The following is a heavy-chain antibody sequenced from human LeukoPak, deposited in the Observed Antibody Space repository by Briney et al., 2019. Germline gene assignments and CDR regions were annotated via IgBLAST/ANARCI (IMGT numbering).Heavy chain of an antibody. CDR1: GYTFTDYF. D-gene: IGHD3-9*01. J-gene: IGHJ3*02. CDR3: ARGEDYDILSALDI. CDR2: INPNTGRA. V-gene: IGHV1-2*02. Sequence: ASVRVSCKASGYTFTDYFMHWVRQAPGQGLEWMGWINPNTGRANYARKFQGRVTMARDTSITTAYMELGRLRSDDTAVYYCARGEDYDILSALDIWGQGTMVTVSS.